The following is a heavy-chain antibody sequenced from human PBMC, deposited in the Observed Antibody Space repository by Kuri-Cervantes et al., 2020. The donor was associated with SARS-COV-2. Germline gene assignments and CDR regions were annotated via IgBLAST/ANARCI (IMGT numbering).Heavy chain of an antibody. CDR2: VTSDGDGT. CDR1: GFSLSRYT. CDR3: ARSSGMGQYYYYYYLDV. V-gene: IGHV3-64*02. Sequence: GGSLRLSCAASGFSLSRYTMNWVRQAPGKGLEYVSAVTSDGDGTYYADSVKGRFTISRDNSKNTLYLQMGSLRAEDMAVYYCARSSGMGQYYYYYYLDVWGKGATVTVSS. D-gene: IGHD6-25*01. J-gene: IGHJ6*03.